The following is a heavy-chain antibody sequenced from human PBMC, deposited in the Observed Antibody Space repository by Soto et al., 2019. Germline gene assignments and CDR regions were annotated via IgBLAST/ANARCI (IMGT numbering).Heavy chain of an antibody. CDR1: GYTFTAFY. J-gene: IGHJ6*02. V-gene: IGHV1-2*02. CDR2: INPNSGAT. Sequence: ASVKVSCKTSGYTFTAFYMHWVRQAPGQGLEWMGWINPNSGATNYAQKFQGRVTMTRDTSISTAYMELSRLRSDDTAVYYCAKDLVVVVAATAEGMDVWGQGTTVIVSS. D-gene: IGHD2-15*01. CDR3: AKDLVVVVAATAEGMDV.